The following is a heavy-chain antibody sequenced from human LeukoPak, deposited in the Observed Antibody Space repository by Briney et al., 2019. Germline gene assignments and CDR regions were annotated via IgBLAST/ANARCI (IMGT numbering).Heavy chain of an antibody. CDR2: ISSSSSYI. CDR3: ARDYDFWSGYFSLDP. D-gene: IGHD3-3*01. CDR1: GFTFSSYS. Sequence: GGSLRLSCAASGFTFSSYSMNWVRQAPGKGLEWVSSISSSSSYIYYADSVKGRFTISRDNAKNSLYLQMNSLRAEDTAVYYCARDYDFWSGYFSLDPWGQGTLVTVSS. V-gene: IGHV3-21*01. J-gene: IGHJ5*02.